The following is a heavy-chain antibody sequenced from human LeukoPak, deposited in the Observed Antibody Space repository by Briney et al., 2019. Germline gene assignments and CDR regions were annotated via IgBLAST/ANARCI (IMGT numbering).Heavy chain of an antibody. V-gene: IGHV3-7*01. CDR3: ARDYCSGGSCPSPYGMDV. CDR2: IKQDGSEK. CDR1: GFTFSSYW. J-gene: IGHJ6*02. Sequence: GGSLRLSCAASGFTFSSYWMSWVRQAPGKGLEWVANIKQDGSEKYYMDSVKGRFTISRDNAKNSLYLQMNSLRAEDTAVYYCARDYCSGGSCPSPYGMDVWGQGTTVTVSS. D-gene: IGHD2-15*01.